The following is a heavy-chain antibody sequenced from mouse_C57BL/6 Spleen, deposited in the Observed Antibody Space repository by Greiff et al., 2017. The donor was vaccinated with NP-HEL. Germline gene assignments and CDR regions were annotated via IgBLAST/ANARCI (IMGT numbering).Heavy chain of an antibody. V-gene: IGHV5-16*01. D-gene: IGHD2-10*02. CDR2: INYDGSST. CDR1: GFTFSDYY. J-gene: IGHJ1*03. CDR3: AREGYGPWDFDV. Sequence: EVNVVESEGGLVQPGSSMKLSCTASGFTFSDYYMAWVRQVPEKGLEWVANINYDGSSTYYLDSLKSRFIISRDNAKNILYLQMSSLKSEDTATYYCAREGYGPWDFDVWGTGTTVTVSS.